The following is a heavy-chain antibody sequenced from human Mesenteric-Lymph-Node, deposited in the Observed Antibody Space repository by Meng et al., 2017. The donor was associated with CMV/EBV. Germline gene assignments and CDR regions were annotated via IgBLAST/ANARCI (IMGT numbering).Heavy chain of an antibody. CDR2: ISSTGTI. D-gene: IGHD3-10*01. J-gene: IGHJ4*02. Sequence: GESLKISCAASGFTFSSYSMNWVRQAPGKGLEWVSYISSTGTIYYADSVRGRFTISRDNGKNSLYLQMNSLRAEDTAVYYCARDAIGYSGSGTYYKPYSLEYWGQGTLVTVSS. CDR3: ARDAIGYSGSGTYYKPYSLEY. V-gene: IGHV3-48*04. CDR1: GFTFSSYS.